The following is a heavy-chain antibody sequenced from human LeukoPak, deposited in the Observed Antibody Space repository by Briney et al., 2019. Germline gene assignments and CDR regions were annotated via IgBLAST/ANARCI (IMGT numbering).Heavy chain of an antibody. CDR3: AKDRRYFDWLFPGGFDY. J-gene: IGHJ4*02. D-gene: IGHD3-9*01. Sequence: GGSLRLSCAASGFTFSSYAISWVRQAPGKGLERVSAISGSGGSKYYADSVKSRSTISRDNTKTTLYLKMHSLRAEDTAVYYCAKDRRYFDWLFPGGFDYWGQGTLVTVSS. V-gene: IGHV3-23*01. CDR1: GFTFSSYA. CDR2: ISGSGGSK.